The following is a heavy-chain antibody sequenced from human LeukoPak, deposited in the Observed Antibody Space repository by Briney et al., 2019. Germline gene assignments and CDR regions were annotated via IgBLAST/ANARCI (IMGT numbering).Heavy chain of an antibody. D-gene: IGHD6-19*01. Sequence: GSLRLSCAASGFTVSSNYMSWVRQAPGKGLEWVSVIYSGGGTYYADSVKGRFTISRDTSKNTLYLQMSSLRAEDTAVYYCAREGSSGWYVGYWGQGTLVTVSS. CDR1: GFTVSSNY. J-gene: IGHJ4*02. CDR2: IYSGGGT. V-gene: IGHV3-53*01. CDR3: AREGSSGWYVGY.